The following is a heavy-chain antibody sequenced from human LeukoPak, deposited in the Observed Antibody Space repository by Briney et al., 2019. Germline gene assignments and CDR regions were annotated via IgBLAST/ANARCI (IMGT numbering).Heavy chain of an antibody. CDR3: ARSLYDVSIYYLDH. CDR1: GYSFNNYW. D-gene: IGHD3-16*01. V-gene: IGHV5-51*01. CDR2: IYPTDSDT. Sequence: GESLRISCKGSGYSFNNYWIGWVRQMPGKGLEWMGIIYPTDSDTRYSPSFQGQVTISADKSISTAYLQWGSLKASDTAMYYCARSLYDVSIYYLDHWGQGTLVTVST. J-gene: IGHJ4*02.